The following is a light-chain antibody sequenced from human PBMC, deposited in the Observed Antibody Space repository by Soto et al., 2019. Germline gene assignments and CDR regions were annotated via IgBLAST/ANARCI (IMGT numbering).Light chain of an antibody. CDR1: QSVGTY. CDR2: DAS. V-gene: IGKV3-11*01. Sequence: EIVLTQSPATLSLSPGERAILSCRASQSVGTYLAWYQQKPGQAPRLLIYDASNRATGIPARFGGSGSGPDFTRTINSLEPEDFAVYYCQQRSNWPGTFGPGTKVDIK. J-gene: IGKJ3*01. CDR3: QQRSNWPGT.